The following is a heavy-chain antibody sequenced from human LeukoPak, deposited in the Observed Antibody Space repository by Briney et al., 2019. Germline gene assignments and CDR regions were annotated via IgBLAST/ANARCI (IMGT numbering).Heavy chain of an antibody. Sequence: GESLKISCQGSGYSFTSYWIGWVRQIPGKGLEWMGIIYPGDSDTRYSPSFQGQVTISADKSISTAYLQWSSLKASDTAMYYCARLRVTAQGATTGLDYWGQGTLVTVSS. J-gene: IGHJ4*02. D-gene: IGHD1-26*01. CDR3: ARLRVTAQGATTGLDY. V-gene: IGHV5-51*01. CDR1: GYSFTSYW. CDR2: IYPGDSDT.